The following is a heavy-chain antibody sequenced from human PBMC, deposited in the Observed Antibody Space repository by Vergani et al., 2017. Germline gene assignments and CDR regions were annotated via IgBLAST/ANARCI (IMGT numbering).Heavy chain of an antibody. Sequence: EVQLVESGGGLVQPGGSLSLSCAASGFTFSSYSMNWVRQAPGRGLEWVSYISSSSSTIYYADAVKGRFTISRDNAKNSLYLQMNSLRAEDTAVYYCARQEAEKLGPFDYWGQGTLVTVSS. J-gene: IGHJ4*02. V-gene: IGHV3-48*01. CDR2: ISSSSSTI. D-gene: IGHD7-27*01. CDR3: ARQEAEKLGPFDY. CDR1: GFTFSSYS.